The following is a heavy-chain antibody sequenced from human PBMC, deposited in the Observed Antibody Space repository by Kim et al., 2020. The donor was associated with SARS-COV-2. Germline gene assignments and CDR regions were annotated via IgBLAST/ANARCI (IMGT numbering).Heavy chain of an antibody. CDR3: ARCMVPTFALPDS. J-gene: IGHJ5*01. Sequence: SETLSLTCTVSGDSIQSNFYSWGWIRQPPGKGLEWIGSIFYTGGTTTGSTYYNPSLKSRVTIFVDMSKNQFFLKLTSVTASDTAVYYCARCMVPTFALPDSWGQATLATVSS. CDR2: IFYTGGTTTGST. V-gene: IGHV4-39*01. D-gene: IGHD2-8*01. CDR1: GDSIQSNFYS.